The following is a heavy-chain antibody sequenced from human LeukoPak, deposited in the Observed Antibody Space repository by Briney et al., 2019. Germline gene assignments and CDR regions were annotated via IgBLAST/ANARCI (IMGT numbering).Heavy chain of an antibody. CDR1: GGSFSGYY. CDR3: ARRLLGYCSGGSCYSGYFQH. J-gene: IGHJ1*01. V-gene: IGHV4-34*01. CDR2: INHSGST. Sequence: SETLSLTCAVYGGSFSGYYWSWIRQPPGKGLEWIGEINHSGSTNYSPSLKSRVTISVDTSKNQFSLKVTSVTAADTGVYYCARRLLGYCSGGSCYSGYFQHWGQGTLATVSS. D-gene: IGHD2-15*01.